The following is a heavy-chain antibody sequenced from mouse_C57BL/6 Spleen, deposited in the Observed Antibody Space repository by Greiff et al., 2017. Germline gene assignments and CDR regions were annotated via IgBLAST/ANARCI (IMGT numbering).Heavy chain of an antibody. J-gene: IGHJ1*03. D-gene: IGHD1-1*01. CDR1: GFTFSSYT. V-gene: IGHV5-9*01. Sequence: EVQRVESGGGLVKPGGSLKLSCAASGFTFSSYTMSWVRQTPEKRLEWVATISGGGGNTYYPDSVKGRFTISRDNAKNTLYLQMSSLRSEDTALYYCARRITTVERYFDVWGTGTTVTVSS. CDR2: ISGGGGNT. CDR3: ARRITTVERYFDV.